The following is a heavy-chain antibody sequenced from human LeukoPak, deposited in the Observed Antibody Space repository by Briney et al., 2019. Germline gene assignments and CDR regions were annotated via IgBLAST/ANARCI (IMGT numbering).Heavy chain of an antibody. CDR3: ARGFPYGSGSYLGDLRYYFDY. CDR2: IYYSGST. V-gene: IGHV4-59*01. CDR1: GGSISSYY. J-gene: IGHJ4*02. Sequence: SETLSLTCTVSGGSISSYYWSWIRQPPGKGLEWIGYIYYSGSTNYNPSLKSRVTISVDTSKNQFSLKLSSVTAADTAVYYCARGFPYGSGSYLGDLRYYFDYWGQGTLVTVSS. D-gene: IGHD3-10*01.